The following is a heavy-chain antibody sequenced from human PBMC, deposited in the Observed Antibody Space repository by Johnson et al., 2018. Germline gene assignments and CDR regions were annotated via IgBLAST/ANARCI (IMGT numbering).Heavy chain of an antibody. D-gene: IGHD4-11*01. J-gene: IGHJ3*02. Sequence: VQLVQSGAEVKKAGESLKISCSGSGYDFPSYWIGWVRQLPGKGLEWMGIINPFDFDLKYDPSFQGQVTISVDKSINTAYVQGTSLKASGTAIYFCAGLFHDYSTYSPDAFDIWGQGTMVTVSS. CDR3: AGLFHDYSTYSPDAFDI. CDR2: INPFDFDL. CDR1: GYDFPSYW. V-gene: IGHV5-51*03.